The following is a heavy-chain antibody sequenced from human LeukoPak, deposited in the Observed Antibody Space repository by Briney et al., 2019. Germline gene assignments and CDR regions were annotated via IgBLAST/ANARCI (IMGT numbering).Heavy chain of an antibody. D-gene: IGHD5-18*01. CDR2: IKSRTDGGTI. J-gene: IGHJ3*02. CDR1: GFTFSNAW. Sequence: PGGSLRLSCTASGFTFSNAWMTWVRQAPGKGLEWVGRIKSRTDGGTIDYAAPVKGRFTISRDNAKNTVYLQMDSLRAEDTALYYCARTPMVTSWRGAFDIWGQGTMVTVSS. CDR3: ARTPMVTSWRGAFDI. V-gene: IGHV3-15*05.